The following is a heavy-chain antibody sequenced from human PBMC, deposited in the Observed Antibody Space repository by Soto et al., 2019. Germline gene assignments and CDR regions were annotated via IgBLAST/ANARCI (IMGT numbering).Heavy chain of an antibody. J-gene: IGHJ3*02. CDR1: GFTFSSYS. CDR2: ISSSSSYI. Sequence: GGSLRLSCAASGFTFSSYSMNWVRQAPGKGLEGVSSISSSSSYIYYAASVKGRFTISRDNAKNSLYLQMNSLRAEDTAVYYCARVLGIAAAGDAFDIWGQGTMVTVSS. D-gene: IGHD6-13*01. V-gene: IGHV3-21*01. CDR3: ARVLGIAAAGDAFDI.